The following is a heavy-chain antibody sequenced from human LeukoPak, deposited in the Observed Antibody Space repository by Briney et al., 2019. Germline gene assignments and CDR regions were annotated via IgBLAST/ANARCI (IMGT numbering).Heavy chain of an antibody. V-gene: IGHV3-30*04. Sequence: GGSLRLSCAASGFTFSSYAMHWVRQAPGKGLEWVAVISYDGSNKHYADSVKGRFTISRDNSKNTLYLQMNSLRAEDTAVYYCARVVSFVVNPGGYFDYWGQGTLVTVSS. CDR3: ARVVSFVVNPGGYFDY. CDR2: ISYDGSNK. J-gene: IGHJ4*02. D-gene: IGHD2-21*01. CDR1: GFTFSSYA.